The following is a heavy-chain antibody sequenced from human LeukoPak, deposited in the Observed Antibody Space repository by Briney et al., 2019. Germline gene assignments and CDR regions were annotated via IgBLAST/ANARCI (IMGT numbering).Heavy chain of an antibody. V-gene: IGHV5-51*01. Sequence: GESLKISCKGSGYSFTSYWIAWVRQMPGKGLEWMGIIFPGDFDATYSPSFQGQVTISIDKSISTAYLQWSSLKASDTAIYFCARSSYFGSGSYRDYWGQGTLVTVSS. CDR2: IFPGDFDA. CDR1: GYSFTSYW. J-gene: IGHJ4*02. CDR3: ARSSYFGSGSYRDY. D-gene: IGHD3-10*01.